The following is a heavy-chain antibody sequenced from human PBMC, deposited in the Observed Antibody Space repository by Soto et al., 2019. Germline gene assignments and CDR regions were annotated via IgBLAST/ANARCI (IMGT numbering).Heavy chain of an antibody. CDR1: GGSFSGYY. Sequence: PSETLSLTCSVYGGSFSGYYWNWIRQPPGKGLEWIGEINHSGSTNYNPSLKSRVTISVDKSKNQFSLKLSSVTAADTAVYYCARDRGGGYCSSTSCPDFDYWGQGTLVTVSS. V-gene: IGHV4-34*01. J-gene: IGHJ4*02. CDR3: ARDRGGGYCSSTSCPDFDY. CDR2: INHSGST. D-gene: IGHD2-2*03.